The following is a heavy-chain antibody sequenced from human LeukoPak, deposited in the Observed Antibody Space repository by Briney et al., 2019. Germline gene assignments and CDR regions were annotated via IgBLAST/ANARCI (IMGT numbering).Heavy chain of an antibody. CDR2: ISGSSRPI. Sequence: GGSLRLSCAASGFTFSSYSMNWVRQAPGRGLKWVSYISGSSRPIYYADSVKGRFTISRDNVKNSLYLQMNSLRAEDTAVYYCARDYSYGFLNWGQGTLVTVSS. J-gene: IGHJ4*02. CDR1: GFTFSSYS. D-gene: IGHD5-18*01. V-gene: IGHV3-48*01. CDR3: ARDYSYGFLN.